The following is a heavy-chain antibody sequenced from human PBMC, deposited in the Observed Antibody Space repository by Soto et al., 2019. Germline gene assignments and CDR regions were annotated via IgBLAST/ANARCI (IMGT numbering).Heavy chain of an antibody. D-gene: IGHD6-25*01. Sequence: QVQLQESGPGLVKPSETLSLTCSVSGDSISSGNYYWSWIRQDPAKGLEWIGYIYHSGTPFHNPSLERRVALSVDRSQNQFSLKLTSVTAADTAVYYCARSAPGMYYFDFWGQGALVTVPS. CDR3: ARSAPGMYYFDF. CDR1: GDSISSGNYY. J-gene: IGHJ4*02. CDR2: IYHSGTP. V-gene: IGHV4-31*03.